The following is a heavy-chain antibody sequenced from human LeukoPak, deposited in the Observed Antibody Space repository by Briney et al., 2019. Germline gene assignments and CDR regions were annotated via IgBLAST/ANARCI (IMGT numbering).Heavy chain of an antibody. CDR1: GYTFTSYG. CDR2: ISAYNGNT. J-gene: IGHJ4*02. D-gene: IGHD2-21*02. V-gene: IGHV1-18*01. Sequence: ALVKVSCKASGYTFTSYGISWVRQAPGQGLEWMGWISAYNGNTNYAQKLQGRVTMTTDTSTSTAYMELRSLRSDDTAVYYCARNLDCGGDCSIFDYWGQGTLVTVSS. CDR3: ARNLDCGGDCSIFDY.